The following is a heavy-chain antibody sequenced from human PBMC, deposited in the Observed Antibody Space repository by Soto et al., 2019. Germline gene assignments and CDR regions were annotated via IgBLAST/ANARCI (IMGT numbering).Heavy chain of an antibody. Sequence: SETLSLTCTVSGVSISSYYWSWIRQPPGKGLEWIGYIYYSGSTNYNPSLKSRVTISVDTPKNQFSLKLSSVTAADTAVYYCARDGRATDYFDYWGQGTLVTVSS. V-gene: IGHV4-59*01. CDR3: ARDGRATDYFDY. CDR2: IYYSGST. J-gene: IGHJ4*02. D-gene: IGHD1-26*01. CDR1: GVSISSYY.